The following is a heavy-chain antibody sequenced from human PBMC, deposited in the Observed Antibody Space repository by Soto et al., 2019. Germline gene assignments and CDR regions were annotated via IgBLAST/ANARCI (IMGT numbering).Heavy chain of an antibody. J-gene: IGHJ6*02. V-gene: IGHV4-34*01. CDR3: ARDKYGMDF. CDR1: GGSFSGYY. Sequence: SETLSLTCAGYGGSFSGYYWSWIRQTPGKGLEWIGEINHSGGTNYNPSLKSRVTISVDTSKNQFSLKLSSVTAADTAVYYCARDKYGMDFWCQGTTVTVSS. CDR2: INHSGGT.